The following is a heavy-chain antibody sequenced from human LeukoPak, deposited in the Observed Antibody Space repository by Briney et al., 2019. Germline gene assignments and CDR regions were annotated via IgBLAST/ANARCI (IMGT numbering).Heavy chain of an antibody. CDR3: ARVGDGYNVGFDY. V-gene: IGHV3-48*01. CDR1: GFTFSSYS. D-gene: IGHD5-24*01. CDR2: ISSSSSTI. Sequence: PGGSLRLSCAASGFTFSSYSMNWVRQAPGKGLEWVSYISSSSSTIYYADSVKGRFTISRYNAKNSLYLQMNSLRAEDTAVYYCARVGDGYNVGFDYWGQGTLVTVSS. J-gene: IGHJ4*02.